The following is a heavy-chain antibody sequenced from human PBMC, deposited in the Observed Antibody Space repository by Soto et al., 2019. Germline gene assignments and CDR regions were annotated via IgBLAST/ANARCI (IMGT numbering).Heavy chain of an antibody. J-gene: IGHJ4*02. Sequence: GGSLRLSCAASGFTFSSYGMHWVRQAPGKGLEWVAVISYDGSNKYYADSVKGRFTISRDNSKNTLYLQMNSLRAEDTAVYYCAKDTRSGSQLDYWGQGTLVTVSS. CDR1: GFTFSSYG. V-gene: IGHV3-30*18. CDR3: AKDTRSGSQLDY. D-gene: IGHD1-26*01. CDR2: ISYDGSNK.